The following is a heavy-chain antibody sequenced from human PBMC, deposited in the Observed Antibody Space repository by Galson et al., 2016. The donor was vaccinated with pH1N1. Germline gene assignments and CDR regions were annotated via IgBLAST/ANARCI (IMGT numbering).Heavy chain of an antibody. J-gene: IGHJ4*02. V-gene: IGHV3-30*02. D-gene: IGHD2-2*01. CDR3: ARDEGFCRSISCLVFAH. Sequence: SLRLSYAASGFSFSVFGMHWVRQAPGKGLEWMGFIASDERNTYYGDSAKGRFTISKDKSKNTLYLQMNSLRPEDTALYYCARDEGFCRSISCLVFAHGGQGILVTVSS. CDR1: GFSFSVFG. CDR2: IASDERNT.